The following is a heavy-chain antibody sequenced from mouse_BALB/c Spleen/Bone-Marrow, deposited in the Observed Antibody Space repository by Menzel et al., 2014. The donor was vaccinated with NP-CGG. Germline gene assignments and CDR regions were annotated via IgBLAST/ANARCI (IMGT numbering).Heavy chain of an antibody. CDR1: GFDFSGFW. Sequence: EVQRVESGGGLVQPGRSLKISCAASGFDFSGFWMGWVRLAPGKGLEWIGEINPDSSTINYTPSLKDRFIISRDNAKNTLYLQMSKVRAEDTSVYYCARLGYYGGFAYWGQGTLVTVSA. D-gene: IGHD2-3*01. V-gene: IGHV4-1*02. CDR2: INPDSSTI. CDR3: ARLGYYGGFAY. J-gene: IGHJ3*01.